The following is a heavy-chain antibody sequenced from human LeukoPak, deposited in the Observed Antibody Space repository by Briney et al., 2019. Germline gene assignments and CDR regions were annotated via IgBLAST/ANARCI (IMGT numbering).Heavy chain of an antibody. CDR1: GDSISSYY. J-gene: IGHJ5*02. CDR3: ARGRVSWFDP. Sequence: SETLSLTCTVSGDSISSYYWSWIRQPPGKGLEWIGYIYYSGSTNYNPSLKSRVTISVDTSKNQFSLKLSSVTAADTAVYYCARGRVSWFDPWGQGTLVTVSS. CDR2: IYYSGST. V-gene: IGHV4-59*12.